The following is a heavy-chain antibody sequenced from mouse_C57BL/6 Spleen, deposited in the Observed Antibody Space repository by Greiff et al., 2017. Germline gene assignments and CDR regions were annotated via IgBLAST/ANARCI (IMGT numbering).Heavy chain of an antibody. Sequence: QVQLQQSGAELARPGASVKMSCKASGYTFTSYTMHWVKQRPGQGLEWIGHITPSSGYTKYNQKFKDKATLTADKSSSTAYMQLSSLTSEASAFYYCAQTAQAPYFDCWGQGPTLTVSS. CDR1: GYTFTSYT. V-gene: IGHV1-4*01. CDR2: ITPSSGYT. J-gene: IGHJ2*01. CDR3: AQTAQAPYFDC. D-gene: IGHD3-2*02.